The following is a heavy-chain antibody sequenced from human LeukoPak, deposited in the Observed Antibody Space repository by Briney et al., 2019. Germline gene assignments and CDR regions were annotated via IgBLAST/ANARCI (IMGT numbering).Heavy chain of an antibody. V-gene: IGHV1-69*13. Sequence: VASVKVSCKASGGTFSSYAISWVRQAPGQGLEWMGGIIPIFGTANYAQKFQGRVTITADESTSTAYMELSSLRSEDTAVYYCARDPKKEQWLYYFDYWGQGTLVTVSS. CDR1: GGTFSSYA. D-gene: IGHD6-19*01. J-gene: IGHJ4*02. CDR3: ARDPKKEQWLYYFDY. CDR2: IIPIFGTA.